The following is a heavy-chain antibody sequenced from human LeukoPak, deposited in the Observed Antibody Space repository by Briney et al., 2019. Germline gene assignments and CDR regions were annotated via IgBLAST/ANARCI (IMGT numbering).Heavy chain of an antibody. CDR3: ARVLWSAYVNFDY. CDR2: IYYSGST. CDR1: GGSFSGYY. V-gene: IGHV4-31*11. J-gene: IGHJ4*02. Sequence: SETLSLTCAVYGGSFSGYYWSWIRQHPGKGLEWIGYIYYSGSTYYNPSLKSRVTISVDTSKNQFSLKLSSVTAADTAMYYCARVLWSAYVNFDYWGQGTLVTVSS. D-gene: IGHD3-3*01.